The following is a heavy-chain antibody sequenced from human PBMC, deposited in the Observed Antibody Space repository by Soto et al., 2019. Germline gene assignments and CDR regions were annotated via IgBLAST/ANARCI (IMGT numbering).Heavy chain of an antibody. D-gene: IGHD3-10*01. V-gene: IGHV1-46*01. CDR3: ARPGFFGEFYFAY. Sequence: QVHLVQSGAEVKKPGASVKVSCAASGYTFSHYYIHWVRRAPGQGLEWMGMINPVGGGTTYAQKFQGEVTMTTDTSTATVYMELSSLKSEDTAVYYCARPGFFGEFYFAYWGQGTLVTVS. CDR1: GYTFSHYY. CDR2: INPVGGGT. J-gene: IGHJ4*02.